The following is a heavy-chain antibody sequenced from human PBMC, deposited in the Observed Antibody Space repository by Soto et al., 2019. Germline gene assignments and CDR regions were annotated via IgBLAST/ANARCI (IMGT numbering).Heavy chain of an antibody. D-gene: IGHD2-15*01. Sequence: ASVKVSCKASGGTFSSYAISWVRQAPGQGLEWMGGIIPIFGTANYAQKLQGRVTITADKSTSTAYMELSSLRSEDTAVYYCALIPHCSGGSCYSYYYYGMDVWGKGTTVTVSS. J-gene: IGHJ6*04. V-gene: IGHV1-69*06. CDR3: ALIPHCSGGSCYSYYYYGMDV. CDR2: IIPIFGTA. CDR1: GGTFSSYA.